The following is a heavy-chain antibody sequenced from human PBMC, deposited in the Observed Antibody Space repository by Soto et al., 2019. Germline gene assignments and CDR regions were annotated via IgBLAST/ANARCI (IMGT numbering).Heavy chain of an antibody. V-gene: IGHV4-39*01. Sequence: SETLSLTCTVSGGSISSSSYYWGWIRQPPGKGLEWIGSIYYSGSTYYNPSLKSRVTISVDTSKNQFSLKLSSVTAADTAVYYCARSGYGGGSIRYFDWLSYYYYMDVWGKGTTVTVSS. CDR3: ARSGYGGGSIRYFDWLSYYYYMDV. CDR2: IYYSGST. D-gene: IGHD3-9*01. CDR1: GGSISSSSYY. J-gene: IGHJ6*03.